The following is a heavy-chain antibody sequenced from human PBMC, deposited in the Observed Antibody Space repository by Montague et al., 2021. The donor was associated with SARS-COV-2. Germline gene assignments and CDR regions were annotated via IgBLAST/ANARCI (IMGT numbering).Heavy chain of an antibody. Sequence: SETLSLTCIVSGSSVRSYYCSWIRQPPGKGLEWIGYIYDSGSTNYNPYLKSRITISVDTSKNQFSLKLSSVTAADTAVYYCARENTVTTFGGPYYIDSWGQGTLVTVSA. J-gene: IGHJ4*02. CDR2: IYDSGST. V-gene: IGHV4-59*02. CDR1: GSSVRSYY. D-gene: IGHD4-17*01. CDR3: ARENTVTTFGGPYYIDS.